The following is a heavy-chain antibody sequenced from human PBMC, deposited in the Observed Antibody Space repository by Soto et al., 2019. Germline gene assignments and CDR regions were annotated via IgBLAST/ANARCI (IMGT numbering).Heavy chain of an antibody. D-gene: IGHD3-3*01. Sequence: SETLSLTCAVYGGSFSGAYWSWIRQPPRKGLEWIGEINHSGSTNYNPSLKSRVTISVDTSKNQFSLKMTSVTAADTAVYFCAPMEPHNDFWSANYYFAYWGQGTLVTVSS. CDR1: GGSFSGAY. J-gene: IGHJ4*02. CDR3: APMEPHNDFWSANYYFAY. V-gene: IGHV4-34*01. CDR2: INHSGST.